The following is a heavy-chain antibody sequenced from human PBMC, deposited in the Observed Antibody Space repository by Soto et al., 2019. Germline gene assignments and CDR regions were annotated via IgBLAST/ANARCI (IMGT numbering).Heavy chain of an antibody. V-gene: IGHV4-34*01. D-gene: IGHD1-1*01. Sequence: PSETLSLTCAVYGGSFSGLSWNWIRQSPGKKLEWIGEIDYRGNTNYNPSLRSRATLSVDASKNQFSLKVTSVTAADAAKYYCARSRKSGDHALGLEYWSRGTLVTVSS. CDR3: ARSRKSGDHALGLEY. CDR2: IDYRGNT. CDR1: GGSFSGLS. J-gene: IGHJ4*02.